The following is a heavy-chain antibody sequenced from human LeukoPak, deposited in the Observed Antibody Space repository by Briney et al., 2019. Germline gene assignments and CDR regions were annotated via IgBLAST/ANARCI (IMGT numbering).Heavy chain of an antibody. Sequence: ASVKVSCKASGYTFTSYDINWVRQATGQGLEWMGWMNPNSGNTGYAQKFQGRVTITRNTSISTAYMELSSLRSEDTAVYYCARRAHYCTNGVCHRRYYYYMDVWGKGTTVTVSS. CDR3: ARRAHYCTNGVCHRRYYYYMDV. J-gene: IGHJ6*03. CDR2: MNPNSGNT. D-gene: IGHD2-8*01. V-gene: IGHV1-8*03. CDR1: GYTFTSYD.